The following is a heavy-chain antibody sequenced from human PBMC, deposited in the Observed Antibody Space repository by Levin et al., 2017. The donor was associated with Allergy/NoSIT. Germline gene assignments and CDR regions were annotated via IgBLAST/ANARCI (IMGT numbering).Heavy chain of an antibody. Sequence: AGGSLRLSCAASGFTFSDYYMTWIRQAPGKGLEWVSYISSSGSTIYYADSVKGRFTISRDNAKNSLYLQMNSLGAEDTAVYYCARDFYYDILTVYFSDLDYWGQGTLVTVSS. V-gene: IGHV3-11*01. J-gene: IGHJ4*02. CDR3: ARDFYYDILTVYFSDLDY. D-gene: IGHD3-9*01. CDR2: ISSSGSTI. CDR1: GFTFSDYY.